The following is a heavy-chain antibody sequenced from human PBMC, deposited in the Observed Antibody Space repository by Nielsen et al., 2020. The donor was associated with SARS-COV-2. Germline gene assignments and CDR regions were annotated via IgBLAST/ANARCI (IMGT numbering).Heavy chain of an antibody. V-gene: IGHV3-11*05. CDR3: AKDREHPHYYYGMDV. Sequence: GGSLSLSCAASGFTFSDYYMSWIRQAPGKGLEWVSYISSSSSYTNYADSVKGRFTISRDNSKNTLYLQMNSLRAEDTAVYYCAKDREHPHYYYGMDVWGQGTTVTVSS. J-gene: IGHJ6*02. CDR1: GFTFSDYY. CDR2: ISSSSSYT. D-gene: IGHD1-26*01.